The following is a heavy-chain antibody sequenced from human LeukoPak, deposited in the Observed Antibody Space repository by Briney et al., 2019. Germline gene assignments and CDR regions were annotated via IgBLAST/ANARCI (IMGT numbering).Heavy chain of an antibody. J-gene: IGHJ4*02. CDR2: INPSAGRT. V-gene: IGHV1-46*01. CDR3: ASGGYFDY. D-gene: IGHD3-10*01. CDR1: GYTFSNYY. Sequence: GASVKVSCKASGYTFSNYYIHWVRQAPGQGLEWMGIINPSAGRTHYAQKFQGRVTMTRDMSTSTVYMELSSLRSEDTAVYYCASGGYFDYWGQGTLVTVSS.